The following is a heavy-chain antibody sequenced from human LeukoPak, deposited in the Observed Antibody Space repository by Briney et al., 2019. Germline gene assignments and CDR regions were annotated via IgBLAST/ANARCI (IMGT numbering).Heavy chain of an antibody. CDR1: GGSISSSSCY. D-gene: IGHD4-17*01. J-gene: IGHJ4*02. V-gene: IGHV4-39*01. CDR3: AAPDYGDYTLGY. CDR2: IYYSGST. Sequence: SETLSLTCSVSGGSISSSSCYWGWIRQPPGKGLEWIGNIYYSGSTYYNPSLKSRVTISVDTSKNQFSLKLSSVTAADTALYYCAAPDYGDYTLGYWGQGILVTVSS.